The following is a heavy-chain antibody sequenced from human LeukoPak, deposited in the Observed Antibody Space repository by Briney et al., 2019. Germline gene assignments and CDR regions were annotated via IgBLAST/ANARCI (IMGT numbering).Heavy chain of an antibody. J-gene: IGHJ1*01. CDR2: VSSSGSLI. CDR3: AREPNCPSNSGGSCYTRLGGYFQH. Sequence: GGSLRLSCAASGFTFSSYSMNWVRQAPGKGLEWVSSVSSSGSLIYYADSVKGRLTTSRDNAKNSLYLQMNSLRADDTAVYYCAREPNCPSNSGGSCYTRLGGYFQHWGQGTLVTVSS. CDR1: GFTFSSYS. D-gene: IGHD2-15*01. V-gene: IGHV3-21*01.